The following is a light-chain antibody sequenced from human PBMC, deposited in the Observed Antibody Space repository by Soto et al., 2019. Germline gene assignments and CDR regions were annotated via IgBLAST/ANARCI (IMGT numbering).Light chain of an antibody. CDR2: DAS. V-gene: IGKV3-20*01. CDR3: QQYGSSGT. CDR1: ETIRNL. J-gene: IGKJ1*01. Sequence: EIVLTQSPATLSLSKGERASLSCRASETIRNLLAWYQQRPGQAPRLLIYDASNRATGIPDRFSGSGSGTDFTLTISRLEPEDFAVYYCQQYGSSGTFGQGTKVDIK.